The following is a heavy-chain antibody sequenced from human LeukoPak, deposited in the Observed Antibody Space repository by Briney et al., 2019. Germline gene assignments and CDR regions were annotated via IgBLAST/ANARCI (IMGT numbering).Heavy chain of an antibody. V-gene: IGHV3-21*01. CDR2: ISASTTYI. Sequence: GGSLRLSCAASGFSISNYIMNWVRQAPGKGLEWVSSISASTTYIYYADSVKGRFTISRDNAKNSLYLQMNSLRAEDTAVYYCARTPLGYCSSTSCYDGYYYMDVWGKGTTVTVSS. CDR1: GFSISNYI. D-gene: IGHD2-2*01. J-gene: IGHJ6*03. CDR3: ARTPLGYCSSTSCYDGYYYMDV.